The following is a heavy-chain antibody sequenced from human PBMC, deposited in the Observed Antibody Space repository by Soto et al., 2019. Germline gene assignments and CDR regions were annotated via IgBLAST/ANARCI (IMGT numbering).Heavy chain of an antibody. J-gene: IGHJ4*02. V-gene: IGHV4-59*12. CDR2: IYYSGST. D-gene: IGHD1-20*01. CDR3: ARDKITGILDY. CDR1: GGSINSYY. Sequence: SETLSLTCTVSGGSINSYYWSWIRQPPGKGLEWIGYIYYSGSTNYNPSLKSRVTISVDTSKNQFSLKLSSVTAADTAVYYCARDKITGILDYWGQGTLVTVSS.